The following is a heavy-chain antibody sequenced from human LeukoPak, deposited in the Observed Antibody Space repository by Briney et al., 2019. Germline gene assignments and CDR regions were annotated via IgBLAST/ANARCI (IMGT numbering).Heavy chain of an antibody. J-gene: IGHJ4*02. V-gene: IGHV4-61*01. D-gene: IGHD3-22*01. CDR2: IYYSGRT. CDR1: GGSFSSGHYY. CDR3: ARDYDSSGYYGLNFDY. Sequence: SETLSLTCNVSGGSFSSGHYYWSWIRQPPGKGLEWIGYIYYSGRTNYNPSLKSRVSISVDTSKNQFSLKLSSVTAADTAVYYCARDYDSSGYYGLNFDYWGQGTLVTVSS.